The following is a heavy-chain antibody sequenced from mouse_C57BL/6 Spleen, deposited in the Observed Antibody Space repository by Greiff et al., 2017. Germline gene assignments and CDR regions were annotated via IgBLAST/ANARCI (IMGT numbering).Heavy chain of an antibody. CDR1: GYTFTSYW. CDR3: ARITTGPNPYFDY. Sequence: QVQLQPPGAELVKPGASVKMSCKASGYTFTSYWITWVKQRPGQGLEWIGDIYPGSGSTNYNEKFKSKATLTVDTSSSTAYMQLSSLTSEDSAVYYCARITTGPNPYFDYWGQGTTLTVSS. J-gene: IGHJ2*01. CDR2: IYPGSGST. D-gene: IGHD1-1*01. V-gene: IGHV1-55*01.